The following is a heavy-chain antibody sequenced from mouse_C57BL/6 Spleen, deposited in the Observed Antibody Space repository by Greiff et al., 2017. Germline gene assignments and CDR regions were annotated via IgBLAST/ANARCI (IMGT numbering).Heavy chain of an antibody. D-gene: IGHD2-1*01. CDR1: GYTFTDYY. V-gene: IGHV1-26*01. Sequence: EVQLQQSGPELVKPGASVKISCKASGYTFTDYYMNWVKQSHGKSLEWIGDINPNNGGTSYNQKFKGKATLTVDKSSSTAYMELRSLTSEDSAVYYCARPSLPYYYAMDYWGQGTSVTVSS. CDR3: ARPSLPYYYAMDY. J-gene: IGHJ4*01. CDR2: INPNNGGT.